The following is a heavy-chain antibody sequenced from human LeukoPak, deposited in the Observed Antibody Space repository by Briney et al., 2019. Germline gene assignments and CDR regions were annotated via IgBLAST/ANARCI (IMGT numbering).Heavy chain of an antibody. CDR3: ARWGYCSGGNCYIDY. CDR2: ISGSSSYI. D-gene: IGHD2-15*01. J-gene: IGHJ4*02. Sequence: GGSRRLSCAASGFTFSSHSLNWVRRAPGKGLEWFQSISGSSSYIYYADSLKGRFTISRDDAKNSLFLQMNSLRAEDTAVYYCARWGYCSGGNCYIDYWGQGTLVTVSS. V-gene: IGHV3-21*01. CDR1: GFTFSSHS.